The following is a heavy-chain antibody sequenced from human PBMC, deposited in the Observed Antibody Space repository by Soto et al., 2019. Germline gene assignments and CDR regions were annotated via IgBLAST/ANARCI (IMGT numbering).Heavy chain of an antibody. Sequence: SETLSLTCAVYGGSFSGYYWSWIRQPPGKGLEWIGEINHSGSTNYNPSLKSRVTISVDTSKNQFSLKLSSVTAADTAVYYCAREFRRAYYYYGSGSEGPCWFDPWGQGTLVTVSS. D-gene: IGHD3-10*01. J-gene: IGHJ5*02. V-gene: IGHV4-34*01. CDR2: INHSGST. CDR3: AREFRRAYYYYGSGSEGPCWFDP. CDR1: GGSFSGYY.